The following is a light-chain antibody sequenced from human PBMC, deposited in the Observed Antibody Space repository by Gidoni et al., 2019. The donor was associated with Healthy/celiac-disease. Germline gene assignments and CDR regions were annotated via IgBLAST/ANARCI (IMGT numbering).Light chain of an antibody. CDR3: QQSYSTPYT. J-gene: IGKJ2*01. CDR1: QSISSD. V-gene: IGKV1-39*01. CDR2: AAS. Sequence: DIQMTHSPSSLSASVDDIVTISCRASQSISSDLNWYQQKPGKAPKLLIYAASSLQSGVPSRFSGSGSGKDFTLTISSLQPEDFATYYCQQSYSTPYTFGQGTKLEIK.